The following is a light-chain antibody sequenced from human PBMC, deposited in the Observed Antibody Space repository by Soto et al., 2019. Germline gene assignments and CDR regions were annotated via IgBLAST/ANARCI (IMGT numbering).Light chain of an antibody. V-gene: IGLV1-47*01. J-gene: IGLJ2*01. CDR3: AAWDDRLNNVV. CDR1: SFNIGTNY. CDR2: RNH. Sequence: QSVLTQSPSASGTPGQSVTISCAGSSFNIGTNYVYWYQQLPGTAPKLLIFRNHQRPSGVPDRFSGSKSGTSASLGITGLRSEDEADYYCAAWDDRLNNVVFGGGTKVTVL.